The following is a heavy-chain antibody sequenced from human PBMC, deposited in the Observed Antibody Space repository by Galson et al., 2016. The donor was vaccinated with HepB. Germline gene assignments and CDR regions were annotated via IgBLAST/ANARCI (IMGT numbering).Heavy chain of an antibody. CDR1: GGTFSSYA. D-gene: IGHD3-3*01. J-gene: IGHJ2*01. CDR3: ARSTYYDFWWVVGYFDL. Sequence: SVKVSCKASGGTFSSYAISWVRQAPGQGLEWMGGIIPIYGTANYAQKFQGRVTITADKSTTTAYMELSSLRSDDTAVYYCARSTYYDFWWVVGYFDLWGRGTLVPVSS. CDR2: IIPIYGTA. V-gene: IGHV1-69*06.